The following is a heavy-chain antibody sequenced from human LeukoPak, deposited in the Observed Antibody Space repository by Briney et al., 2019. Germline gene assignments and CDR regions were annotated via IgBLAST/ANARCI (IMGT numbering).Heavy chain of an antibody. D-gene: IGHD2-2*01. V-gene: IGHV4-30-2*01. J-gene: IGHJ5*02. CDR1: GGSISSGGYS. CDR3: ARERRGSRYCSSTSCSANWFDP. Sequence: PSQTLSLTCAVSGGSISSGGYSWSWIRQPPGKGLEWIGYIYHSGSTYYNPSLKSRVTISVDRSKNQFSLELSSVTAADTAVYYCARERRGSRYCSSTSCSANWFDPWGQGTLVTVSS. CDR2: IYHSGST.